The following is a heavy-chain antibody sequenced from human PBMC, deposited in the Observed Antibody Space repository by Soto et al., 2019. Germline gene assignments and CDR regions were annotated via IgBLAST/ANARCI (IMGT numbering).Heavy chain of an antibody. CDR3: AGIHDYGDPVDY. CDR1: GGTFSSYA. CDR2: IIPIFGTA. Sequence: SVKVSCKASGGTFSSYAISWVRQAPGQGLEWMGGIIPIFGTANYAQKFQGRVTITADESTSTAYMELSSLRSEDTAVYYCAGIHDYGDPVDYWGQGTLVTVS. D-gene: IGHD4-17*01. J-gene: IGHJ4*02. V-gene: IGHV1-69*13.